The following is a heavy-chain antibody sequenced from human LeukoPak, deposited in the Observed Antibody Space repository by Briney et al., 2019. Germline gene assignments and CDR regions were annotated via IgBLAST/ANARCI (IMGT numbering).Heavy chain of an antibody. CDR2: INGEGGT. Sequence: GGSLRLSCAASGFTFSNYWMQWVRQVPGKGLVWVSRINGEGGTSYADSVKGRFTISRDNAKNTVHLQMNSLRAEDTAVYYCARDLVYGSGSCGHWGQGTLVTVSS. CDR1: GFTFSNYW. CDR3: ARDLVYGSGSCGH. J-gene: IGHJ4*02. D-gene: IGHD3-10*01. V-gene: IGHV3-74*01.